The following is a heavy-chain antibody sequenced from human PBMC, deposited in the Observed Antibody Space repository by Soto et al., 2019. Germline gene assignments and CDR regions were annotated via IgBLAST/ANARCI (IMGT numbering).Heavy chain of an antibody. D-gene: IGHD3-9*01. CDR1: GFTFDVYA. V-gene: IGHV3-9*01. CDR2: INYNSGSV. CDR3: AKDISLRGWLYLGVES. J-gene: IGHJ4*02. Sequence: EVQLVESGGGWVQPGRSLRLSCAASGFTFDVYAMHWVRQAPGKGLEWVSGINYNSGSVGYADSVKGRFTISRDNANNSLHLKMNSLRAEDTAVYYCAKDISLRGWLYLGVESGGQGTLVTV.